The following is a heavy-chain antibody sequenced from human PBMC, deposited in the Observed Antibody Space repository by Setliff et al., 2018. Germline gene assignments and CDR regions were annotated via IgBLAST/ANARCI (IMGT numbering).Heavy chain of an antibody. V-gene: IGHV1-2*02. D-gene: IGHD6-13*01. J-gene: IGHJ6*03. CDR2: IDPKSGAT. CDR3: ARDPFLVQQFPYYMDV. CDR1: GYTFTGYH. Sequence: ASVKVSCKTSGYTFTGYHLHWVRQAPGQGLEWMGWIDPKSGATRYAQKFQGRVTLTRDTSITTAYMEVSILTSDDTAVYYCARDPFLVQQFPYYMDVWAKGPRSPSP.